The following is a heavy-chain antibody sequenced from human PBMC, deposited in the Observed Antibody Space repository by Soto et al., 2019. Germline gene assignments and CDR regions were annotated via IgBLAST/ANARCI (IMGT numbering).Heavy chain of an antibody. CDR2: IYSGGST. D-gene: IGHD3-10*01. CDR1: GFTVSSNY. J-gene: IGHJ5*02. Sequence: PGGSLRLSCAASGFTVSSNYMSWVRQAPGKGLEWVSVIYSGGSTYYADSVKGRFTISRDNSKNTLYLQMNSLRAEDTAVYYCATTQPELLWFGESIPRGFDPWGQGTLVTVSS. V-gene: IGHV3-66*01. CDR3: ATTQPELLWFGESIPRGFDP.